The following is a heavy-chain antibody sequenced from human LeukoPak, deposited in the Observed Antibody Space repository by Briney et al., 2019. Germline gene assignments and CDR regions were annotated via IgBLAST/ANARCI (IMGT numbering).Heavy chain of an antibody. CDR3: ATSHDSAGND. CDR1: GFTFSSYA. J-gene: IGHJ4*02. V-gene: IGHV3-7*01. CDR2: IRHDGNAK. Sequence: GGSLRLSCAASGFTFSSYAMSWVRQAPGKGLEWVANIRHDGNAKNYVPSVRGRFTISRDNAKNSLYLQMNSLTVEDTAVYYCATSHDSAGNDWGQGTLVTVSS. D-gene: IGHD2-15*01.